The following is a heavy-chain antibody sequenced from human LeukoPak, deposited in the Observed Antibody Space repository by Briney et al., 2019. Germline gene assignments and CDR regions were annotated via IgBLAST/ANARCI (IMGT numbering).Heavy chain of an antibody. V-gene: IGHV3-33*08. CDR2: IWYDGSNK. CDR1: GFTFSSYG. J-gene: IGHJ4*02. Sequence: GGSLRLSCAASGFTFSSYGMHWVRQAPGKGLEWVAVIWYDGSNKYYADSVKGRFTISRDNSKNTLYLQMNSLRAEDTAVYYCARGQRYYDSSGYSSLDFWGQGTLVTVSS. CDR3: ARGQRYYDSSGYSSLDF. D-gene: IGHD3-22*01.